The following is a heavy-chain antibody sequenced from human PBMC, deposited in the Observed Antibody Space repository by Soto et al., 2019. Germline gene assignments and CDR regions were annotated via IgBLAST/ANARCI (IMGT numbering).Heavy chain of an antibody. Sequence: ASVKVSCKVSGYTLPELSMHWVRQAPGKGLEWMGGFDPEDGETIYAQKFQGRVTMTEDTSTDTAYMELSSLRSEDTAVYYCATDPTGGDYYYGMDVWGQGTTVTVSS. D-gene: IGHD1-26*01. CDR2: FDPEDGET. J-gene: IGHJ6*02. CDR3: ATDPTGGDYYYGMDV. CDR1: GYTLPELS. V-gene: IGHV1-24*01.